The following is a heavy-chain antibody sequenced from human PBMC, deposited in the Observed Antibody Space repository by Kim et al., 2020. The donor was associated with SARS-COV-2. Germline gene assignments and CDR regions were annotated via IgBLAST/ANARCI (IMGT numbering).Heavy chain of an antibody. D-gene: IGHD3-10*01. Sequence: ADSGKGRFTLSRDKAKTSLFLQMNSLRVEDTAVYYCATGYYYGSGTYHDSWGQGSLVTVSS. V-gene: IGHV3-21*01. CDR3: ATGYYYGSGTYHDS. J-gene: IGHJ4*02.